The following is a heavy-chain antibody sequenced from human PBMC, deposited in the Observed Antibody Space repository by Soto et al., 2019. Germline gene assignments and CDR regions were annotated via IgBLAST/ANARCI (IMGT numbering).Heavy chain of an antibody. J-gene: IGHJ5*02. V-gene: IGHV4-34*01. CDR3: ARTYYYDSSGYLKFDP. CDR2: ISQSGNT. CDR1: SGSFSGYY. D-gene: IGHD3-22*01. Sequence: SETLSLTCSIYSGSFSGYYWSWIRQPPGKGLEWIGEISQSGNTNYSPSLKSRVSISIDTSKKQFSLNLASVSAADTAVYYCARTYYYDSSGYLKFDPWGQGTMVTVYS.